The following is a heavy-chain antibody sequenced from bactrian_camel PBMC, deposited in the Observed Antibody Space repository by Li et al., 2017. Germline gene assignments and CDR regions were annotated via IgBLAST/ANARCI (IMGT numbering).Heavy chain of an antibody. CDR2: IDRSGAT. J-gene: IGHJ4*01. D-gene: IGHD1*01. V-gene: IGHV3S55*01. CDR1: GRGFEHYC. CDR3: VRPEKVYALNEYNY. Sequence: HVQLVESGGGSVRAGGSLRLSCTDSGRGFEHYCMGWFRQTPENERAGVASIDRSGATTYGDSVKGRFSISKDNAKNTLYLQLNSLKTEDTAMYYCVRPEKVYALNEYNYWGQGTQVTVS.